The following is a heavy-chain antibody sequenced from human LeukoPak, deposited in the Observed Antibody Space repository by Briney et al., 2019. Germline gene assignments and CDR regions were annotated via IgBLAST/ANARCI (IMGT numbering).Heavy chain of an antibody. V-gene: IGHV3-23*01. Sequence: PGGSPRLSCAASGFTFSNDDMNSGRHAPGKGLEWVSGISGDGGRTWYAGSVKGRFTISRDNSKNTRSLQMNSLRAEDTAVYYCAKVNWCSASCADAWGQGTLVTVSS. CDR1: GFTFSNDD. CDR2: ISGDGGRT. CDR3: AKVNWCSASCADA. J-gene: IGHJ4*02. D-gene: IGHD2-2*01.